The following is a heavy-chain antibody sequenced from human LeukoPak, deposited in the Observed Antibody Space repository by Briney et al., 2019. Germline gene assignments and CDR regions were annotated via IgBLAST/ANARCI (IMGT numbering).Heavy chain of an antibody. D-gene: IGHD5-18*01. J-gene: IGHJ4*02. V-gene: IGHV4-31*03. Sequence: KPSETLSLTCTVSGGSIRSGGFYWSWIRQHPGKGLEWIGYIYYSGSTYYNPSLKSRVIISVDTSKNQFSLKLSSVTAADTAVYYCARDRDGYSYGRTFDHWGQGTLVTVSS. CDR2: IYYSGST. CDR3: ARDRDGYSYGRTFDH. CDR1: GGSIRSGGFY.